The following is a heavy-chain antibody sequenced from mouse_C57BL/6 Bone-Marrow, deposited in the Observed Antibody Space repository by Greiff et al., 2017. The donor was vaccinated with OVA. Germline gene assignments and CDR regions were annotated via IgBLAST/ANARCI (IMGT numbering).Heavy chain of an antibody. V-gene: IGHV7-1*01. Sequence: EVQVVESGGGLVQSGRSLRLSCATSGFTFSDFYMEWVRQAPGKGLEWIAASRNKANDYTTEYSASVKGRFIVSRDTSQSILYLQMNALRAEDTAIYYCARDAYYSNFYYAMDYWGQGTSVTVSS. CDR2: SRNKANDYTT. D-gene: IGHD2-5*01. J-gene: IGHJ4*01. CDR3: ARDAYYSNFYYAMDY. CDR1: GFTFSDFY.